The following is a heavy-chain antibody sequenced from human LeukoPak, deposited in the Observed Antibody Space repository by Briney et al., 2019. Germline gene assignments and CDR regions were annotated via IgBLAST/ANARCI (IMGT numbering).Heavy chain of an antibody. Sequence: PGGSLRLSCSVSGLSISRYGMSWVRQAPGKGLEWVSSISDNGEYRHYADYVKGRFTISRDNSKNTLYLQMNSLRGEDTAVYYCAKDQGSGAFDYWGQGTLVTVSS. D-gene: IGHD6-19*01. CDR1: GLSISRYG. CDR3: AKDQGSGAFDY. J-gene: IGHJ4*02. CDR2: ISDNGEYR. V-gene: IGHV3-23*01.